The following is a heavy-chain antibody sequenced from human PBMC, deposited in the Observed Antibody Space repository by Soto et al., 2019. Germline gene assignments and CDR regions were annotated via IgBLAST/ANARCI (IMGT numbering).Heavy chain of an antibody. V-gene: IGHV1-18*01. J-gene: IGHJ5*02. Sequence: ASVKVSCKASGYTFTSYGISWVRQAPGQGLEWKGRISAYNGNTNYAQKLQGRVTMTTDTSTSTAYMELRSLRSDDTAVYYCARDPVTMVRGVISVDWFDPWGQGTLVTVSS. D-gene: IGHD3-10*01. CDR3: ARDPVTMVRGVISVDWFDP. CDR1: GYTFTSYG. CDR2: ISAYNGNT.